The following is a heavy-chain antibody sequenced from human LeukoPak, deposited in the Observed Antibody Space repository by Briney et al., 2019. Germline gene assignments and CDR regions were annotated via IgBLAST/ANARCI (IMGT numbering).Heavy chain of an antibody. J-gene: IGHJ4*02. CDR2: INHSGST. CDR3: ARGRLGIVVVTTGGYFDY. V-gene: IGHV4-34*01. Sequence: SETLSLTYAVYGGSFSGYYWSWIRQPPGKGLEWIGEINHSGSTNYNPSLKSRVTISVDTSKDQFSLKLSSVTAADTAVYYCARGRLGIVVVTTGGYFDYWGRGTLVTVSS. CDR1: GGSFSGYY. D-gene: IGHD2-15*01.